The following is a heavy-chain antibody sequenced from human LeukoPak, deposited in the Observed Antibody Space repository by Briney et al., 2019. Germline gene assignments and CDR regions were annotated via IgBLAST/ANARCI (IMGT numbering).Heavy chain of an antibody. CDR3: ARVTYSSSWPTFDY. D-gene: IGHD6-13*01. CDR1: GGSISSYY. CDR2: IYYSGST. J-gene: IGHJ4*02. Sequence: PSETLSLTCTVSGGSISSYYWSWIRQPPGKGLEWIGYIYYSGSTNYNPSLESRVTISVDTSKSQFSLKLNSVTAADTAVYYCARVTYSSSWPTFDYWGPGTLVTVSS. V-gene: IGHV4-59*01.